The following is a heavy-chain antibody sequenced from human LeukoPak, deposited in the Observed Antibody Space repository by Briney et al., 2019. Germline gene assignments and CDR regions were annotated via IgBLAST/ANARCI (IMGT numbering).Heavy chain of an antibody. CDR1: GYTFTSYY. CDR3: ARSPYDFWSGQYGDYFDY. Sequence: ASVKVSCKASGYTFTSYYMHWVRQAPGQGLEWMGIINPSGGSTSCAQKFQGRVTMTRDMSTSTVYMELSSLRSEDTAVYYCARSPYDFWSGQYGDYFDYWGQGTLVTVSS. V-gene: IGHV1-46*01. CDR2: INPSGGST. D-gene: IGHD3-3*01. J-gene: IGHJ4*02.